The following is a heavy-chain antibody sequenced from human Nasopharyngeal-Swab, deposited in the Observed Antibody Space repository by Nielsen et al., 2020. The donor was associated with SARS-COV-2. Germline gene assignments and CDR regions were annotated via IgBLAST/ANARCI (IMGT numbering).Heavy chain of an antibody. CDR1: RFTFSSYW. D-gene: IGHD2-2*01. V-gene: IGHV3-7*01. CDR2: IKQDGSEK. CDR3: ARDCPQPCYGDDY. Sequence: GESLKISCAASRFTFSSYWMSWVRQAPGKGLEWVANIKQDGSEKYYVDSVKGRFTISRDNAKNSLYLQMNSLRAEDTAVYYCARDCPQPCYGDDYWGQGTLVTVSS. J-gene: IGHJ4*02.